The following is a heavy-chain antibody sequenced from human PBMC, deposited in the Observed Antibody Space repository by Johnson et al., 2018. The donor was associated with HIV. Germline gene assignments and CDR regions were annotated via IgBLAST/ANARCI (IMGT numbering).Heavy chain of an antibody. CDR1: GFTFDDYA. J-gene: IGHJ3*02. Sequence: VQLVESGGVVVQPGGSLRLSCAASGFTFDDYAMHWVRQAPGKGLEWVSLISWDGGSTYYADSVKGRFTISRDNSKNTLYLQMNSLRAEDTAVYYCAKALVVVAATYAFDIWGQGTMVTVSS. V-gene: IGHV3-43D*04. D-gene: IGHD2-15*01. CDR3: AKALVVVAATYAFDI. CDR2: ISWDGGST.